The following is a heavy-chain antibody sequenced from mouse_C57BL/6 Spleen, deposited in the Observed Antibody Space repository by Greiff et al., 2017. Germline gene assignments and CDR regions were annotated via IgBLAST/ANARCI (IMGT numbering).Heavy chain of an antibody. CDR2: IYPSDSET. J-gene: IGHJ3*01. V-gene: IGHV1-61*01. CDR3: ARGGNCWFAY. CDR1: GYTFTSYW. Sequence: QVQLQQPGAELVRPGSSVKLSCKASGYTFTSYWMDWVKQRPGQGLEWIGNIYPSDSETHYNQKFKDKATLTVDKSSSTAYMQLSSLTSEDSAAYYCARGGNCWFAYWGQGTLVTVSA. D-gene: IGHD2-1*01.